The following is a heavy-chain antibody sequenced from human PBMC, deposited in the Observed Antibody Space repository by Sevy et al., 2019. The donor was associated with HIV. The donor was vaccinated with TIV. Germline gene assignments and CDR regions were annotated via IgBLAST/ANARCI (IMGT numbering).Heavy chain of an antibody. CDR2: IYYSGST. V-gene: IGHV4-59*01. Sequence: SETLSLTCTVSGGSISSYYWSWIRQPPGKGLEWIGYIYYSGSTNYNPSLKSRVTISVDTSKNQFSLKLSSVIAADTAMYYCAGVRTYYDFWIGYYIYYYYGMDVWGQRTTVTVSS. J-gene: IGHJ6*02. CDR3: AGVRTYYDFWIGYYIYYYYGMDV. CDR1: GGSISSYY. D-gene: IGHD3-3*01.